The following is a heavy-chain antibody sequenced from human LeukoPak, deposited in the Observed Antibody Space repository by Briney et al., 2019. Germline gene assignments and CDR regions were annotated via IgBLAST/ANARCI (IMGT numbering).Heavy chain of an antibody. V-gene: IGHV3-30-3*01. J-gene: IGHJ4*02. CDR2: ISYDGSNK. CDR3: ARDGRWNQARDY. Sequence: GGSLRLSCAASGFTFSSYAMHWIRQAPGKGLEWVAVISYDGSNKYYADSVKGRFTISRDNSKNTLYLQMNSLRAEDTAVYYCARDGRWNQARDYWGQGTLVTVSS. CDR1: GFTFSSYA. D-gene: IGHD1-14*01.